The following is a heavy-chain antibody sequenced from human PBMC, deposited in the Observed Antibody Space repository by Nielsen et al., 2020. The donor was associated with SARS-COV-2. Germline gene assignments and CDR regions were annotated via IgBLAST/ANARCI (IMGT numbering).Heavy chain of an antibody. CDR3: ARDASALGYDFWSGYSPRVGYFDY. CDR2: MNPNSGNT. V-gene: IGHV1-8*01. CDR1: GYTFTSYD. J-gene: IGHJ4*02. D-gene: IGHD3-3*01. Sequence: ASVKVSCKASGYTFTSYDINWVRQATGQGLEWMGWMNPNSGNTGYAQKFQGRVTMTRDTSTSTVYMELSSLRSEDTAVYYCARDASALGYDFWSGYSPRVGYFDYWGQGTLVTVSS.